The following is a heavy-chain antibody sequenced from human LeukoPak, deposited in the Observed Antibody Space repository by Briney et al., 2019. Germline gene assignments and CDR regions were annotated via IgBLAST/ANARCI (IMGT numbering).Heavy chain of an antibody. D-gene: IGHD5-18*01. Sequence: PGGSLRLSCAASGFTFSSYSMNWVRQAPGKGLEWVSSISSSSSYIYYADSVKGRFTISRDNAKNSLYLQMNSLRAEDTAVYYCASPRRGYSYGLGGNWGQGTLVTVSS. J-gene: IGHJ4*02. CDR1: GFTFSSYS. V-gene: IGHV3-21*01. CDR3: ASPRRGYSYGLGGN. CDR2: ISSSSSYI.